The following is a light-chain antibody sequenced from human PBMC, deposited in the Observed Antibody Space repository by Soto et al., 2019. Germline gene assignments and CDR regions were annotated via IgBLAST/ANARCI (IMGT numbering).Light chain of an antibody. V-gene: IGLV2-8*01. J-gene: IGLJ3*02. CDR2: EVS. CDR3: SSYDSSLSGSV. CDR1: SSDVGGYNY. Sequence: QSALTQPPSASGSPGQSVTISCTGTSSDVGGYNYVSWYQQHPGKAPKLMIYEVSKRPSGVPDRFSGSKSGNTASLTVSGLQAEDEADYYCSSYDSSLSGSVFGGGTKVTVL.